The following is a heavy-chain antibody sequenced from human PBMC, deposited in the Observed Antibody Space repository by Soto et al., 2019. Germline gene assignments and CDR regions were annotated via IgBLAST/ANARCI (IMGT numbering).Heavy chain of an antibody. J-gene: IGHJ3*02. D-gene: IGHD6-13*01. CDR3: AKSRSSSWPHDAFDI. V-gene: IGHV3-43D*04. CDR2: ISWDGGST. CDR1: GFTFDDYA. Sequence: LRLSCAASGFTFDDYAMHWVRQAPGKGLEWVSLISWDGGSTYYADSVTGRFTISRDNSKNSLYLQMNSLRAEDTALYHCAKSRSSSWPHDAFDIWGQGTMVTVSS.